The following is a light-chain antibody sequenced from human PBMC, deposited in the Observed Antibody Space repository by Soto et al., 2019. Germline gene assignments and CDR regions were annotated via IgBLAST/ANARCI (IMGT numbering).Light chain of an antibody. J-gene: IGKJ1*01. CDR3: QQGYSNPWT. Sequence: DIQMTQSPSSLSASIGDRVTITCRASQTVNTYLHWYQQKPGKAPKLLIDAASNLQSGVPSRFSGCGSGTNFTLSLNSLQPEDFATYYCQQGYSNPWTFGQGTKVDIK. CDR1: QTVNTY. CDR2: AAS. V-gene: IGKV1-39*01.